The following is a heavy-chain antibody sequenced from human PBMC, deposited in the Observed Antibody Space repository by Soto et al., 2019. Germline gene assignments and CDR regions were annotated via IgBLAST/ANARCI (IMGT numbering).Heavy chain of an antibody. CDR2: IYWDDDK. D-gene: IGHD5-12*01. Sequence: QITVKESGLTLVKPTETLTLTCTFSGFSLSSIGMGVGWIRQPPGKALEWLALIYWDDDKRYSPSLSSRLTITKDPSKNQVDLTMTNMDPVDTATYYCARLTRGVYDLDRLWEKFDYWDQGTLVTVSS. V-gene: IGHV2-5*02. CDR3: ARLTRGVYDLDRLWEKFDY. J-gene: IGHJ4*02. CDR1: GFSLSSIGMG.